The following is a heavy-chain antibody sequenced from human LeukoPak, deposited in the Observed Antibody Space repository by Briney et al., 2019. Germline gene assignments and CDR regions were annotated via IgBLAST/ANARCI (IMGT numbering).Heavy chain of an antibody. CDR1: GYTFTDYY. D-gene: IGHD3-3*01. Sequence: ASVKVSCKVSGYTFTDYYMHWVQQAPGKGLEWMGLVDPEDGETIYAEKFQGRVTITADTSTDTAYMELSSLRSEDTAVYYCARGNYDFWSGYYNWFDPWGQGTLVTVSS. V-gene: IGHV1-69-2*01. CDR2: VDPEDGET. CDR3: ARGNYDFWSGYYNWFDP. J-gene: IGHJ5*02.